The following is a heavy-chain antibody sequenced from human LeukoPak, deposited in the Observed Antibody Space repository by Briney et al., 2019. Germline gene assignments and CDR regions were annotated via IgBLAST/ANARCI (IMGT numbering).Heavy chain of an antibody. D-gene: IGHD4-17*01. V-gene: IGHV3-21*01. J-gene: IGHJ4*02. CDR2: ISSSSSYI. CDR3: ARDPHDYGDPYFDY. Sequence: GGSLRLSCAASGFTFSSYSMNWVRQAPGKGLEWVSSISSSSSYIYYADSVKGRFTISRDNAKNSLYLQMNSLRAEDTAVYYCARDPHDYGDPYFDYWGQGTLVTVSS. CDR1: GFTFSSYS.